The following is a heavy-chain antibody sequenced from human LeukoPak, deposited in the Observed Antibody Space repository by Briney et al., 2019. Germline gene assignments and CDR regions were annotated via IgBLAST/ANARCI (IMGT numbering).Heavy chain of an antibody. V-gene: IGHV3-30-3*01. CDR2: ISYDGSNK. CDR1: GFTFSTYA. Sequence: GRSLRLSCAASGFTFSTYAIHWVRQAPGKGLEWVAVISYDGSNKYYVDSVKGRFTIARDNSKNTVYLQMNSLRAEDAAVYYCARNMGDYWGQGTLVTVSS. CDR3: ARNMGDY. J-gene: IGHJ4*02. D-gene: IGHD2/OR15-2a*01.